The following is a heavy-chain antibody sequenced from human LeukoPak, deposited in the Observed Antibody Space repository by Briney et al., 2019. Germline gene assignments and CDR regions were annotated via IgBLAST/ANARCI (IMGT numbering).Heavy chain of an antibody. CDR2: INTEGAST. Sequence: GALRLSCTASGFAFSSYWMFWVRQAPGKGLVWVSQINTEGASTTYGDPAKGRFTTSRDNAKNTLYLQMNSLRVEDTAVYYCARGTATTAGIDFWGQGTLVSVSA. V-gene: IGHV3-74*01. J-gene: IGHJ4*02. CDR3: ARGTATTAGIDF. CDR1: GFAFSSYW. D-gene: IGHD1/OR15-1a*01.